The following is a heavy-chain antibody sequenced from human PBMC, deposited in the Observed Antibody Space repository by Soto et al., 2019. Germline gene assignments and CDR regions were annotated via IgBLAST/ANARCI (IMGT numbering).Heavy chain of an antibody. J-gene: IGHJ5*02. CDR3: AGVASKNITPVDP. CDR1: GFTFNAYA. Sequence: EVQLLESGGGLVQPGGSLRLSCTASGFTFNAYAMTWVRQAPGKGLEWVSAIGGSGGNRYYAASVKGRFTISRDNSKDKVDRQMNRWRVGDTAVYYCAGVASKNITPVDPGGQGTLVTFSS. D-gene: IGHD2-15*01. V-gene: IGHV3-23*01. CDR2: IGGSGGNR.